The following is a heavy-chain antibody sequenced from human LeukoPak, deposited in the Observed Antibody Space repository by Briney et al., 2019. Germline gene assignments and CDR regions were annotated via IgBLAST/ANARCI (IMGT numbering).Heavy chain of an antibody. D-gene: IGHD3-16*01. J-gene: IGHJ4*02. V-gene: IGHV3-48*03. Sequence: PGGSLRLSCAASGFTFSSYEMNWVRQAPGKGLEWVSYISSSGSTIYYADSVKGRFTISRDNSKNMLYLQMNSLRAEDTAVYYCAKAGHIGWDYFDYRGQGTLVTVSS. CDR1: GFTFSSYE. CDR2: ISSSGSTI. CDR3: AKAGHIGWDYFDY.